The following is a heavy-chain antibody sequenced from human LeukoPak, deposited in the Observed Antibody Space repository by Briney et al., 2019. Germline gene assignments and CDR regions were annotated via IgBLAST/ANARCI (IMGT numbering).Heavy chain of an antibody. CDR2: IYPGDSDT. V-gene: IGHV5-51*01. J-gene: IGHJ5*02. CDR1: GYSFTSYW. CDR3: ARFASYCGGDCHNWFDP. Sequence: GESLKISCKGSGYSFTSYWIGWVRQMPGKGLEWMGIIYPGDSDTRYSPSFQGQVTISADKSISTAYLQWSSLKASDTAMYYCARFASYCGGDCHNWFDPWGQGTLVTVSS. D-gene: IGHD2-21*02.